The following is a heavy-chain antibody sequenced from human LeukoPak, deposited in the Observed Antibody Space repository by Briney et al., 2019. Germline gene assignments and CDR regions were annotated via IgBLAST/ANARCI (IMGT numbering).Heavy chain of an antibody. CDR3: AKETYSSGWYPYFDY. Sequence: GGSLRLSCVASGGSFSSYAMSWVRQAPGKGLEWVSGISGSGGSTYYADSVKGRFTISRDNSKNTLFLQMNSLRAEDTAVYYCAKETYSSGWYPYFDYWGQGTLVTVSS. D-gene: IGHD6-19*01. V-gene: IGHV3-23*01. CDR1: GGSFSSYA. J-gene: IGHJ4*02. CDR2: ISGSGGST.